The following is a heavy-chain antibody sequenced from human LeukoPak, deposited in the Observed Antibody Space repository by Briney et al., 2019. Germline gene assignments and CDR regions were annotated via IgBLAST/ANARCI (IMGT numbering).Heavy chain of an antibody. CDR2: VSHDGSDS. CDR3: AKDQGDYYDGSGYTGYLDN. D-gene: IGHD3-22*01. Sequence: GGSLRLSCAASGFTFSSCGMHWVRQAPGKGLEWVAVVSHDGSDSYYANSVTGRFTISRDNSKNTLFLQMNSLRAEDTAVYYCAKDQGDYYDGSGYTGYLDNWGQGTLVTVSS. J-gene: IGHJ4*02. CDR1: GFTFSSCG. V-gene: IGHV3-30*18.